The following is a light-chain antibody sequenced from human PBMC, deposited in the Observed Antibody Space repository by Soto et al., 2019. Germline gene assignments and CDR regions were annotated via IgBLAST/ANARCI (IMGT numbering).Light chain of an antibody. J-gene: IGKJ1*01. CDR3: QQYGSSPQT. CDR2: GAS. V-gene: IGKV3-20*01. Sequence: EIVLTQSPGTLSLSPGERATLSCRASQTISHSYLAWYQQKPVQAPRLLMYGASSRATGIADRFSGSGSGTDFTLTISRLEPEDFAVYYCQQYGSSPQTFGQGTKVEIK. CDR1: QTISHSY.